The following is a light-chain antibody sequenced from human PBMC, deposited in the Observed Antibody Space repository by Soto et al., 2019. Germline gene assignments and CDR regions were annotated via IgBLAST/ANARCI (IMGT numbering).Light chain of an antibody. CDR3: ETWDSNTYV. V-gene: IGLV4-60*03. J-gene: IGLJ1*01. CDR1: SGHSSYI. Sequence: QSVLTQSSSASASLGSSVKLTCTLSSGHSSYIIAWHQQEPGKAPRYLMKLESTGSYNKGSGVPDRFLGSSSGADRYLTISNLQSEDEADYYCETWDSNTYVFGTGTKLTVL. CDR2: LESTGSY.